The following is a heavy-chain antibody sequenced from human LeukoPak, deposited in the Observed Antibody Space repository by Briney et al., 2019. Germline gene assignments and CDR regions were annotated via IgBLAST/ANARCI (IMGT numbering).Heavy chain of an antibody. V-gene: IGHV3-23*01. J-gene: IGHJ6*03. CDR3: LTRSLIAVSGNSYMDV. CDR2: VNDNGAAT. Sequence: GGSLRLSCAASGFPFSNYAMSWVRQAPGKGLKWVATVNDNGAATDYADSVKGRFTISRDSSKNTLYLQMNSLRAEDTAVYFCLTRSLIAVSGNSYMDVWGKGTTVSVSS. D-gene: IGHD6-19*01. CDR1: GFPFSNYA.